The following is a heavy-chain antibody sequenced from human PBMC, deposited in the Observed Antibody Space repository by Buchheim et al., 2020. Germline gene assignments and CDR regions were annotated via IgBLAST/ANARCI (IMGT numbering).Heavy chain of an antibody. CDR1: GGSISSGGDY. CDR2: IYYSGST. J-gene: IGHJ4*02. Sequence: QVRLQESGPGRVKPSETLSLTCNVSGGSISSGGDYWSWIRQYPGKGLEWIGYIYYSGSTFFNPSLKSRVIMSIDISKNQFSLNLRSVTAADTAVYYCVREDDSSGSFDYWGQGTL. CDR3: VREDDSSGSFDY. V-gene: IGHV4-31*03. D-gene: IGHD3-22*01.